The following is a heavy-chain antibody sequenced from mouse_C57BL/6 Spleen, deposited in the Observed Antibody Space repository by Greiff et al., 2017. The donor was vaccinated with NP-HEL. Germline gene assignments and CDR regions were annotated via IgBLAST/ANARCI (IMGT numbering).Heavy chain of an antibody. J-gene: IGHJ1*03. CDR3: VSGGDYDGGYFDV. V-gene: IGHV10-1*01. CDR1: GFSFNTYA. D-gene: IGHD2-4*01. CDR2: IRSKSNNYAT. Sequence: EVMLVESGGGLVQPKGSLKLSCAASGFSFNTYAMNWVRQAPGKGLEWVARIRSKSNNYATYYADSVKDRFTISRDDSESMLYLQMNNLKTEDTAMYYCVSGGDYDGGYFDVWGTGTTVTVSS.